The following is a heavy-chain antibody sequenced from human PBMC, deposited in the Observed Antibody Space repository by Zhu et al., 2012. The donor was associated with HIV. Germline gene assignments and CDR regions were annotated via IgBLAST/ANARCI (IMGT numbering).Heavy chain of an antibody. Sequence: QVQLQESGPGLVKPSETLSLTCTVSGGSISSYYWSWIRQPRREGTGVDWAIYTSGSTNYNPSLKSRVTMSVDTSKNQFSLKLSSVTAADTAVYYCARVGRDRGGXDAFDIWGQGTMVTVSS. CDR1: GGSISSYY. D-gene: IGHD3-16*01. CDR2: IYTSGST. J-gene: IGHJ3*02. CDR3: ARVGRDRGGXDAFDI. V-gene: IGHV4-4*07.